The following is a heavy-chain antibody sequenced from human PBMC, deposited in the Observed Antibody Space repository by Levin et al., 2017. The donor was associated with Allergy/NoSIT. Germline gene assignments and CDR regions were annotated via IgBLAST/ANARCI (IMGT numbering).Heavy chain of an antibody. V-gene: IGHV3-30*18. CDR3: AKDALYYYDSSAHYYYYGMDV. D-gene: IGHD3-22*01. J-gene: IGHJ6*02. Sequence: GGSLRLSCAASGFTFSNYGMHWVRQAPGKGLEWVAVISYDGSHKYYADSVKGRFTISRDNSKNTLYLQMDSLRAEDTAVYYCAKDALYYYDSSAHYYYYGMDVWGQGTTVTVSS. CDR1: GFTFSNYG. CDR2: ISYDGSHK.